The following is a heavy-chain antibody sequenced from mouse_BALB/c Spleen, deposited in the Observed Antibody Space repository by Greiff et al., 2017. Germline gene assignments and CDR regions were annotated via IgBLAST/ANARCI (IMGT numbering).Heavy chain of an antibody. D-gene: IGHD1-1*01. V-gene: IGHV5-15*02. CDR2: ISNLAYSI. Sequence: EVMLVESGGGLVQPGGSRKLSCAASGFTFSDYGMAWVRQAPGKGPEWVAFISNLAYSIYYADTVTGRFTISRENAKNTLYLEMSSLRSEDTAMYYCARRGYYGSSSHWYFDVWGAGTTVTVSS. CDR1: GFTFSDYG. J-gene: IGHJ1*01. CDR3: ARRGYYGSSSHWYFDV.